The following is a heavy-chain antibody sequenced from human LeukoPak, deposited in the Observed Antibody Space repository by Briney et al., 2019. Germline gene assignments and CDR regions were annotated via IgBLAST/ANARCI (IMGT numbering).Heavy chain of an antibody. V-gene: IGHV4-59*01. D-gene: IGHD3/OR15-3a*01. J-gene: IGHJ3*02. Sequence: PSETLSLTCTVSGCSISSYYWSWIRQAPGKGLEWIGYIYYSGSTNYNPSLKSRVTISVDTSKNQFSLKLSSVTAADTAVYYCATGTRTNAFDIWGQGTMVTVSS. CDR1: GCSISSYY. CDR3: ATGTRTNAFDI. CDR2: IYYSGST.